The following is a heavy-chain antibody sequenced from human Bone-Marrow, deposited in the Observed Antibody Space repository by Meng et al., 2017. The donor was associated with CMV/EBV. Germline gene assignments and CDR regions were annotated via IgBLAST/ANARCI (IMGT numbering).Heavy chain of an antibody. Sequence: GESLKISCAASGFTFSSYSMNWVRQAPGKGLEWVSSISSSSSYIYYADSVKGRFTISRDNAKNSLYLQMNSLRAEDTAVYYCARILHCTSGVCYYGIDYWGQGTLVTVSS. J-gene: IGHJ4*02. CDR2: ISSSSSYI. D-gene: IGHD2-8*01. CDR1: GFTFSSYS. CDR3: ARILHCTSGVCYYGIDY. V-gene: IGHV3-21*01.